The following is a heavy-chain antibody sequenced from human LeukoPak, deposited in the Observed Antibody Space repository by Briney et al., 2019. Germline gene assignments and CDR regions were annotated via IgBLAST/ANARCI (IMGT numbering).Heavy chain of an antibody. J-gene: IGHJ4*02. V-gene: IGHV3-15*01. CDR3: TTGIRGD. CDR1: GLTLTSAW. Sequence: GGSLRLSCAVSGLTLTSAWMSWVRQAPGEGREWVGRTKGKTAVGAPDYVASVKGRFTISRDDSKNTLFLQMNSLNTEDTAVYYCTTGIRGDCGQGTLVTVSS. CDR2: TKGKTAVGAP.